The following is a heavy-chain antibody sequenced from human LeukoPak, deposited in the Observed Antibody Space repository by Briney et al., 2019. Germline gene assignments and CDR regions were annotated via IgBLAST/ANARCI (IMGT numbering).Heavy chain of an antibody. CDR3: ARDRWPGDMGGYYYYYMDV. Sequence: AETLSLTCTVSGGSMNSYYWSWIRQPAGKGLEWIGRIYSGGSTNYSPSLERRVTISVNTSKNQFALKLTSGAAADTAVYYCARDRWPGDMGGYYYYYMDVWGKGTTVTVSS. CDR1: GGSMNSYY. CDR2: IYSGGST. V-gene: IGHV4-4*07. J-gene: IGHJ6*03. D-gene: IGHD2-21*01.